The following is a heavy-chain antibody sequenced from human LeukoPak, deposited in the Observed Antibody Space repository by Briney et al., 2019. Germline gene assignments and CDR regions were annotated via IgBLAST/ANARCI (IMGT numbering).Heavy chain of an antibody. D-gene: IGHD1-14*01. J-gene: IGHJ4*02. CDR3: ANRHREEDY. CDR1: GFTFSSYW. CDR2: IKQDGSEK. Sequence: GGSLRLSCAASGFTFSSYWMSWVRQAPGKGLEWVAKIKQDGSEKHYVDSVKGQFTISRDNAKNSLYLQMNSLRAEDTAVYYCANRHREEDYWGQGALVTVSS. V-gene: IGHV3-7*01.